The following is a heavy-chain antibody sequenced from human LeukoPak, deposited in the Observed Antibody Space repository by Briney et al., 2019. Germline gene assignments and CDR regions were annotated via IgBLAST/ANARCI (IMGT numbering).Heavy chain of an antibody. D-gene: IGHD6-13*01. CDR3: ARAYSNLFDP. J-gene: IGHJ5*02. V-gene: IGHV3-20*01. CDR1: GFTFDDYG. CDR2: INWNGGST. Sequence: GGSLRLSCAASGFTFDDYGMSWVRQAPGKGLEWVSGINWNGGSTGYADSVKGRFTISRDSAKNSLYLQMNSLRAEDTGLYHCARAYSNLFDPWGQGTLVTVSS.